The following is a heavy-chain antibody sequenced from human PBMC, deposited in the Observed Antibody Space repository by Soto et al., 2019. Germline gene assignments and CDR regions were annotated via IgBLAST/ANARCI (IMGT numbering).Heavy chain of an antibody. CDR3: AKVKWGIVPTMGGGFDS. Sequence: EVQLLESGGGLVQPGGSLRLSCAGSGYTHTFNTYAMSWVRQAPGKGLEWVAGISPTGGSTYYADSVKGRFTISRDNSKDTLFLQMSCLRVEVAAVYFCAKVKWGIVPTMGGGFDSWGRGTLVTVSS. J-gene: IGHJ4*02. CDR1: GYTHTFNTYA. CDR2: ISPTGGST. D-gene: IGHD5-12*01. V-gene: IGHV3-23*01.